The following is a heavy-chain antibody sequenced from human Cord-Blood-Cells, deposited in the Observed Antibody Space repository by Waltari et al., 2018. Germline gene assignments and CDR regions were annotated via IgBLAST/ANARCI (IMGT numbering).Heavy chain of an antibody. J-gene: IGHJ4*01. V-gene: IGHV1-58*01. CDR2: IVVGSGNT. CDR3: AADGGAYDSSGYYFDY. D-gene: IGHD3-22*01. Sequence: TSVKVSCKASGFTFTSAAVQWVRQARGQRLEWIGWIVVGSGNTNYAQKFQERVTISRDMSTSTAYMELSSLRSEDTAVYYCAADGGAYDSSGYYFDYWGHGTLVSVSS. CDR1: GFTFTSAA.